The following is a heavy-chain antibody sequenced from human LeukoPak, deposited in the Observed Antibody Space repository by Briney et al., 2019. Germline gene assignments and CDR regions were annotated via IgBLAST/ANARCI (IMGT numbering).Heavy chain of an antibody. V-gene: IGHV5-51*01. Sequence: GESLKISCQASGYSFTHSWIAGVRQMPGKGLEWMGLVYPGDPDIRYNPSFHGQVTISADTSIDTAYLYWTSLKASDTAIYYCARLGIAAGDYWGQGTLVTVST. CDR1: GYSFTHSW. D-gene: IGHD6-25*01. CDR3: ARLGIAAGDY. CDR2: VYPGDPDI. J-gene: IGHJ4*02.